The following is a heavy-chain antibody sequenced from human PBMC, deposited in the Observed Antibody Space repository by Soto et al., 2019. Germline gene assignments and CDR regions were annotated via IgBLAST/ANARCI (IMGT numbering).Heavy chain of an antibody. V-gene: IGHV4-30-4*01. Sequence: SETLSLTCTVSGGAVGSGDYYWSWIRQPPGTGLEFIGYVYSSGSTYSAPSFQSRLTMSLDRSKNQFSLNLTSVTAADTAVYYCARAIYGDLDYWGQGTLVTVSS. CDR2: VYSSGST. J-gene: IGHJ4*02. CDR1: GGAVGSGDYY. D-gene: IGHD4-17*01. CDR3: ARAIYGDLDY.